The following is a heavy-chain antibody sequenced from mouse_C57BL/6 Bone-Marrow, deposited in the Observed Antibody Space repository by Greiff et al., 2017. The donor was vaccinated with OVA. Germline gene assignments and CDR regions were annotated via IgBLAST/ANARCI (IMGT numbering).Heavy chain of an antibody. Sequence: VQLQQSVAELVRPGASVKLSCTASGFNIKNTYMHWVKQRPEQGLEWIGRIDPANGNTKYAPKFQGTATITADTSSNTAYLQLSSLTSEDTAIYYCAREAPSTVVAPGFAYWGQGTLVTVSA. CDR2: IDPANGNT. CDR3: AREAPSTVVAPGFAY. J-gene: IGHJ3*01. CDR1: GFNIKNTY. D-gene: IGHD1-1*01. V-gene: IGHV14-3*01.